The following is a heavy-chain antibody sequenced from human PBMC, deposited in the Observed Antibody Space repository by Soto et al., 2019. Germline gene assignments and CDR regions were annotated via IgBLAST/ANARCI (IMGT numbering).Heavy chain of an antibody. CDR2: VYNDGTIT. D-gene: IGHD3-3*01. Sequence: GGPLRLSCAGSGFPLSNYGLHWVRQAPGKWLEWVAVVYNDGTITYSADAVKGRFTISRDNSNNTLYLQMNSLRAEDTAVYYCAKAPGVATQRFYFDYWGQGTLVTVSS. CDR1: GFPLSNYG. CDR3: AKAPGVATQRFYFDY. J-gene: IGHJ4*02. V-gene: IGHV3-30*18.